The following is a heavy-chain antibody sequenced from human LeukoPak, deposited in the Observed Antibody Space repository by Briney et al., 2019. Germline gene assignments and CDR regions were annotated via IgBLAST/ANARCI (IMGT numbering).Heavy chain of an antibody. CDR1: AFTFDDYG. J-gene: IGHJ1*01. CDR2: INWIGDTT. CDR3: ATNPPGRTYLQD. Sequence: GGSRRLSCAPSAFTFDDYGMTWVRQVPGRGLEWIAEINWIGDTTRYGDSVKGRFTISRDNAKNSLDLQINSLRVEDTAFYYCATNPPGRTYLQDWGQGTLVTVSS. V-gene: IGHV3-20*04. D-gene: IGHD1-1*01.